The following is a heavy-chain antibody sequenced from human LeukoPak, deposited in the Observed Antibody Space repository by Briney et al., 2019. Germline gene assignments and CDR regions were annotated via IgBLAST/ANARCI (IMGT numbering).Heavy chain of an antibody. CDR2: IYWNDDK. J-gene: IGHJ4*02. CDR1: GFSLSTSGVG. Sequence: SGPTLVKPTQTLTLTCTFSGFSLSTSGVGVGWIRQPPGKALEWLALIYWNDDKRYSPSLKSRLTITKDASKNQVVLTMTNMDPVDTATYYCAHKEKEYYDFWSGYNGLVYYFDYWGQGTLVTVSS. CDR3: AHKEKEYYDFWSGYNGLVYYFDY. D-gene: IGHD3-3*01. V-gene: IGHV2-5*01.